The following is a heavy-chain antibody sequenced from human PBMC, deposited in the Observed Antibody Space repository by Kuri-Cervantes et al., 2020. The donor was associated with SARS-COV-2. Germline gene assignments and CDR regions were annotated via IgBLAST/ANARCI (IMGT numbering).Heavy chain of an antibody. V-gene: IGHV3-30*18. D-gene: IGHD2-15*01. CDR1: GFTFSSYG. Sequence: SLKISCAASGFTFSSYGMHWVRQAPGKGLEWVAVISYDGSNKYYADSVKGRFTISRDNFKNTLYLQMNSLRAEDTAVYYCAKALRVVVVAATDLFDYWGQGTLVTVSS. CDR3: AKALRVVVVAATDLFDY. J-gene: IGHJ4*02. CDR2: ISYDGSNK.